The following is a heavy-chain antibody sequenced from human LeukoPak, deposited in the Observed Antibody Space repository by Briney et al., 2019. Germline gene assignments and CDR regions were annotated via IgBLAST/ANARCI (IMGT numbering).Heavy chain of an antibody. Sequence: GGSLRLSCEASGFSFSSYGMSWVRQAPGEGLEWVSGFSASDGSRYYADSVKGRFTISRDNSKNTLYLQMNSLRAEDTAVYYCAKARLVPAAIRFDYWGQGTLVTVSS. J-gene: IGHJ4*02. CDR2: FSASDGSR. CDR1: GFSFSSYG. CDR3: AKARLVPAAIRFDY. D-gene: IGHD2-2*02. V-gene: IGHV3-23*01.